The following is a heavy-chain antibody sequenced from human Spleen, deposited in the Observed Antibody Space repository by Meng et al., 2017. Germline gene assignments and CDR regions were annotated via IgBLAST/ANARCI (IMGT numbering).Heavy chain of an antibody. J-gene: IGHJ4*02. D-gene: IGHD2-8*01. CDR2: INWNGGST. Sequence: GESLKISFAASGFTFDDYGMSWVRQAPGKGLEWVSGINWNGGSTGYADSVKGRFTISRDNAKNSLYLQMNSLRAEDTAVYYCARDPGYCTNGVCYTIFDYWGQGTLVTVSS. V-gene: IGHV3-20*03. CDR3: ARDPGYCTNGVCYTIFDY. CDR1: GFTFDDYG.